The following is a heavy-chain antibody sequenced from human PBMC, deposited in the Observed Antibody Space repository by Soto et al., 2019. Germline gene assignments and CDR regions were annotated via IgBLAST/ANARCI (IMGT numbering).Heavy chain of an antibody. CDR2: IIPIFGTA. CDR1: GGTFSSYA. CDR3: ASAATYYYDSSGYQIGS. V-gene: IGHV1-69*06. D-gene: IGHD3-22*01. J-gene: IGHJ4*02. Sequence: SFKVSCKASGGTFSSYAISWVRQAPGQGLEWMGGIIPIFGTANYAQKFQGRVTITADKSTSTAYMELSSLRSEDTAVYYCASAATYYYDSSGYQIGSWGQGTMVTVSA.